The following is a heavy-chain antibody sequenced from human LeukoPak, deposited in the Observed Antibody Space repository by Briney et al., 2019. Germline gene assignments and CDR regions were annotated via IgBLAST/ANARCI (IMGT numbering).Heavy chain of an antibody. CDR2: ISRSSTDI. J-gene: IGHJ6*02. CDR1: GFTFRYYS. D-gene: IGHD3-10*01. V-gene: IGHV3-21*01. Sequence: PGGSLRLSCAASGFTFRYYSMNWVRQAPGKGLEWVSSISRSSTDIQYADSVKGRFTISRDNAKNSLHLQMNSLRAEDTAVYYCARDELGVSGSGVYYYYGMDVWGQGTTVTVSS. CDR3: ARDELGVSGSGVYYYYGMDV.